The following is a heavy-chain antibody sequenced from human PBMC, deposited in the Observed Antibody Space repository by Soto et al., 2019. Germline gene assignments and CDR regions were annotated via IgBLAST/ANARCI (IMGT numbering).Heavy chain of an antibody. D-gene: IGHD5-18*01. CDR2: IIPMYGTT. Sequence: QVQLVQSGAAEKKPGSSVKVSCKASGGTFSIYGISWVRQAPGQGLEWMGGIIPMYGTTNYAQKFQGRVTITADESTSTAYMELSSLKSEDAAVYYCARKTTWIHPPTQKTIGYYYYSMDVWGQGTTVTVSS. CDR3: ARKTTWIHPPTQKTIGYYYYSMDV. V-gene: IGHV1-69*01. J-gene: IGHJ6*02. CDR1: GGTFSIYG.